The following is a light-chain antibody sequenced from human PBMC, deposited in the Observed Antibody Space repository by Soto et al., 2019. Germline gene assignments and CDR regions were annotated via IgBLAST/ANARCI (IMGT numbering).Light chain of an antibody. CDR2: EVS. Sequence: QSVLTQPASVSGSPGQSITISCTGTSSDVGDYKYVSWYQHHPGKAPKLMIYEVSNRPSWVSNRFTGSKSGNTASLTISGLQAEDEGDYYCTSYTTTSTLLFGGGTKVTVL. CDR1: SSDVGDYKY. V-gene: IGLV2-14*01. CDR3: TSYTTTSTLL. J-gene: IGLJ2*01.